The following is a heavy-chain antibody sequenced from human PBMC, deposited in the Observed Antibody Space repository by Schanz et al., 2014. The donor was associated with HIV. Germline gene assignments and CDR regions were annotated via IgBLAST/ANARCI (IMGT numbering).Heavy chain of an antibody. CDR3: AGTPMITGAFDH. CDR2: INPSGGST. D-gene: IGHD5-18*01. Sequence: QVQLVQSGAEVKKPGASVKVSCKAPGYTFSSYYIHWVRQAPGQGLEWMGVINPSGGSTTYTQKFQGRVTMTSDTATSTVYMEMSSLRSEDTAVYYCAGTPMITGAFDHWGQGNLVTVSS. J-gene: IGHJ4*02. CDR1: GYTFSSYY. V-gene: IGHV1-46*03.